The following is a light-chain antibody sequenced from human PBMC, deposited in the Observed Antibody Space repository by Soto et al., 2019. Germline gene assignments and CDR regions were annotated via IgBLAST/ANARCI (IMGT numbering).Light chain of an antibody. Sequence: QSVLTQPPSASGTPGQRVTISCSGSSSNIGSKTVNWYQQLPGTAPKLLIYSNNQRPSGVPDRFSCSKSGTSASLAISGLQSEDEADYYCAAWDDSLNGVVFGGGTKVTVL. J-gene: IGLJ2*01. CDR1: SSNIGSKT. V-gene: IGLV1-44*01. CDR2: SNN. CDR3: AAWDDSLNGVV.